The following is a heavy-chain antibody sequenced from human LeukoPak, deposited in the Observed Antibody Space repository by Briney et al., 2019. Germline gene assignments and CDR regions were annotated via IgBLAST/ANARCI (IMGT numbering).Heavy chain of an antibody. CDR1: GFIFSNYA. CDR2: IRYDGGNT. J-gene: IGHJ6*04. Sequence: GGSLRLSCAASGFIFSNYAMQWVRQAPGMGLEWVAFIRYDGGNTYYADSVKGRFTISRDNAKNSLYLQMNSLRAEDTAVYYCAELGITMIGGVWGKGTTVTISS. V-gene: IGHV3-30*02. D-gene: IGHD3-10*02. CDR3: AELGITMIGGV.